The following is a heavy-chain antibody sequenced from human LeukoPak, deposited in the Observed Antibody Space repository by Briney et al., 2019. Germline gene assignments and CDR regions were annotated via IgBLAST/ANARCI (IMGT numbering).Heavy chain of an antibody. D-gene: IGHD2-21*01. V-gene: IGHV3-11*01. CDR2: ISTSGGTI. Sequence: PGGSLRLSCAASGFTFSDNYMSWIRQAPGNGLEWLSYISTSGGTIFYADSVKGRFTISRDNAKNSLYLQMNSLRAEDTAVYYCARMGDGGYFDYWGQGSLVTVSS. CDR1: GFTFSDNY. J-gene: IGHJ4*02. CDR3: ARMGDGGYFDY.